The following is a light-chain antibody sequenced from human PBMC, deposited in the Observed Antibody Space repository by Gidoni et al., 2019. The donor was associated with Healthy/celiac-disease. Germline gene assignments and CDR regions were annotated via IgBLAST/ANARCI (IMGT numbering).Light chain of an antibody. J-gene: IGLJ2*01. Sequence: QSVLTQPHSASGTPGQRVTISCSGSSSNIGSHYVYWYQQLPGTAPKLLIYRNNQRPSGVPDRFSGSKSGTSASLAISGLRSEDEADYYCAAWDDSLSGSVFGGGTKLTVL. CDR2: RNN. V-gene: IGLV1-47*01. CDR3: AAWDDSLSGSV. CDR1: SSNIGSHY.